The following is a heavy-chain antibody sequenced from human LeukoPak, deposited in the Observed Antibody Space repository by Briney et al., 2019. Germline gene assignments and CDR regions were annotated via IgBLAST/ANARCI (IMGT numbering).Heavy chain of an antibody. CDR3: ARTEREPHYFDY. V-gene: IGHV3-30*03. D-gene: IGHD1-1*01. J-gene: IGHJ4*02. CDR2: ISYDGSNK. CDR1: GFTFSTYA. Sequence: GRSLRLSCAASGFTFSTYAMHWVRQAPGKGLEWVAVISYDGSNKDYADSVKGRFTISRDNSKNTLYLQMNSLRAEDTAVYYCARTEREPHYFDYWGQGTLVTVSS.